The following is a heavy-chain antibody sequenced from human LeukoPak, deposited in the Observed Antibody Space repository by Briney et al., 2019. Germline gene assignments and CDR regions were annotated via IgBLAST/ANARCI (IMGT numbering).Heavy chain of an antibody. D-gene: IGHD6-19*01. CDR3: ARGYSSSAFFDY. CDR1: GYSFTNYW. V-gene: IGHV5-51*01. CDR2: IFPGDSDT. Sequence: GESLKISCQTSGYSFTNYWIGWVRPTPGKGLEWMGIIFPGDSDTRYSPSFQGQVTISADKSTSTAYLQWSSLKASDTAMYYCARGYSSSAFFDYWGQGTLVTVSS. J-gene: IGHJ4*02.